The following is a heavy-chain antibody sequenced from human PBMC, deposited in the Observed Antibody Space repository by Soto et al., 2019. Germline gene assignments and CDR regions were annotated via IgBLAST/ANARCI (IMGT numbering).Heavy chain of an antibody. CDR3: ARGIATGQLDP. D-gene: IGHD2-15*01. V-gene: IGHV1-3*01. J-gene: IGHJ5*02. CDR1: GYTFTRYA. Sequence: ASVKVSCKASGYTFTRYAMNWVRQAPGQRLEWMGWINPDNGNTKSSQKFQDRVIITRDTSASTAYMDLSSLRSEDTAVYYCARGIATGQLDPWGQGTLVTVSS. CDR2: INPDNGNT.